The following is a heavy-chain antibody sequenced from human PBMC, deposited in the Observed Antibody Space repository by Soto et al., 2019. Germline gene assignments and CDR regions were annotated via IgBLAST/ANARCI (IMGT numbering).Heavy chain of an antibody. D-gene: IGHD6-19*01. Sequence: EVQLLESGGGLVQPGGSLRLSCAASGFTFSSYAMSWVRQAPGKGLEWVSAISGSGGSTYYADSVKGRFTISRDNSKNTLYLQMNSLRAEDTAAYYCAKDLKWDSIVRGIAVADYYYGMDVWGQGTTVTVSS. CDR2: ISGSGGST. CDR1: GFTFSSYA. V-gene: IGHV3-23*01. CDR3: AKDLKWDSIVRGIAVADYYYGMDV. J-gene: IGHJ6*02.